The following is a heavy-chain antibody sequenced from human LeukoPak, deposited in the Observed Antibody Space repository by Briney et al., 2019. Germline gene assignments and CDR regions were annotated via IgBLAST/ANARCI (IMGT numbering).Heavy chain of an antibody. CDR1: GGSISSYY. CDR2: IYYSGST. Sequence: PSETLSLTCTVSGGSISSYYWSWIRQPPGKGLEWIGYIYYSGSTNYNPSLKGRVTISVDTSKNQFSLKLSSVTAADTAVYYCARLRRFGLDAFDIWGQGTMVTVSS. V-gene: IGHV4-59*08. D-gene: IGHD3-16*01. CDR3: ARLRRFGLDAFDI. J-gene: IGHJ3*02.